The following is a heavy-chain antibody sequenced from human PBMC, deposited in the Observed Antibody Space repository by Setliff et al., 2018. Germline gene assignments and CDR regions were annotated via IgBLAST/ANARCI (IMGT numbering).Heavy chain of an antibody. Sequence: ASVKVSCKSSGFTFTDYGITWVRQVPGQGLEWMGWISTYTDNTKSAQKFQDRITMTTDTTTSTAYMELRSLTSDDTAVYYCSRLVRYCTTTTCQRASGAEFWGQGTLVTVSS. J-gene: IGHJ4*02. CDR3: SRLVRYCTTTTCQRASGAEF. CDR1: GFTFTDYG. CDR2: ISTYTDNT. V-gene: IGHV1-18*01. D-gene: IGHD2-8*01.